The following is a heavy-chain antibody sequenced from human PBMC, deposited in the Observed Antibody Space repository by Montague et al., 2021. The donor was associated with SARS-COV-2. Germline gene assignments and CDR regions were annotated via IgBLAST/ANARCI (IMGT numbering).Heavy chain of an antibody. CDR3: AREHPPPLWFGELDYYGMDV. V-gene: IGHV6-1*01. Sequence: CAISGDSVSSNSAAWNWIRQSPSRGLEWLGRTYYRSKWYNDYAVSVKGRITINPDTSKNQFSLQLNSVTPEDTAVYYCAREHPPPLWFGELDYYGMDVWGQGTTVTVSS. J-gene: IGHJ6*02. CDR2: TYYRSKWYN. D-gene: IGHD3-10*01. CDR1: GDSVSSNSAA.